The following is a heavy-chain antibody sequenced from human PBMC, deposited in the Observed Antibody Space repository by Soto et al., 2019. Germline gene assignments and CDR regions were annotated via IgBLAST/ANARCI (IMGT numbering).Heavy chain of an antibody. CDR1: GGSISSYY. Sequence: PSETLSLTCTVSGGSISSYYWSWIRQHPGKGLEWIGYIYYSGSTYYNPSLKSRVTISVDTSKNQFSLKLSSVTAADTAVYYCARDRGYYYDSSGYYRVSYYAFDIWGQGTMVTVSS. V-gene: IGHV4-59*06. J-gene: IGHJ3*02. D-gene: IGHD3-22*01. CDR3: ARDRGYYYDSSGYYRVSYYAFDI. CDR2: IYYSGST.